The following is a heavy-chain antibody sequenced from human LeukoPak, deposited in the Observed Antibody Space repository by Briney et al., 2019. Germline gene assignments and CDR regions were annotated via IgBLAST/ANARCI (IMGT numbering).Heavy chain of an antibody. CDR3: ARRLTQYDCFDP. D-gene: IGHD2-2*01. CDR1: GDSVSSNSVT. CDR2: TYYRSTWYN. V-gene: IGHV6-1*01. Sequence: SQTLSLTCAISGDSVSSNSVTWNWIRQSPSRGLEWLGRTYYRSTWYNDYAVSVRGRITVNPDTSKNQFSLHLNSGTPEDPAVYYCARRLTQYDCFDPWGQGILVTVSS. J-gene: IGHJ5*02.